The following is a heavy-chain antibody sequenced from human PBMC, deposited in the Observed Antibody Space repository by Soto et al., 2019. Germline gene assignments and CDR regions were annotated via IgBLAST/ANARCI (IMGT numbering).Heavy chain of an antibody. J-gene: IGHJ6*02. D-gene: IGHD6-13*01. CDR3: ARPLAGIAAAGTAGDYYYYGMDV. CDR1: GYTFTGYY. V-gene: IGHV1-2*04. CDR2: INPNSGGT. Sequence: GASVKVSCKASGYTFTGYYMHWVRQAPGQGLEWMGWINPNSGGTNYAQKFQGWVTMTRDTSISTAYMELSRPRSDDTAVYYCARPLAGIAAAGTAGDYYYYGMDVWGQGTTVTVSS.